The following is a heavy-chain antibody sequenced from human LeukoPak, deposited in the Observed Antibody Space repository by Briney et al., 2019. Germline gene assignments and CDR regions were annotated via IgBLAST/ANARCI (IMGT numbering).Heavy chain of an antibody. CDR1: GFTFSSYA. V-gene: IGHV3-23*01. CDR2: ISGGST. Sequence: GVSLRLSCAASGFTFSSYAMSWVRQAPGKGLEWVSAISGGSTYYADSVKGRFTISRDNSKNTLYLQMNSLRAEDTAVYYCAKDTELRGRGVSQGFDYWGQGTLVTVSS. CDR3: AKDTELRGRGVSQGFDY. J-gene: IGHJ4*02. D-gene: IGHD3-10*01.